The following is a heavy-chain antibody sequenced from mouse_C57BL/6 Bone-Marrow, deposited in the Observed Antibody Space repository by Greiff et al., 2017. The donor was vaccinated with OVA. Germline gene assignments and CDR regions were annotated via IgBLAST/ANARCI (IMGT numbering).Heavy chain of an antibody. D-gene: IGHD1-1*01. CDR1: GFSFNTYA. Sequence: EVQLVESGGGLVQPKGSLKLSCAASGFSFNTYAMNWVRQAPGKGLEWVARIRSKSNNYATYYADSVKDRFTISRDDSESMLYLQMNNLKTEDTAMYYCVRHGITTVVVRDAMDYWGQGTSVTVSS. CDR2: IRSKSNNYAT. V-gene: IGHV10-1*01. CDR3: VRHGITTVVVRDAMDY. J-gene: IGHJ4*01.